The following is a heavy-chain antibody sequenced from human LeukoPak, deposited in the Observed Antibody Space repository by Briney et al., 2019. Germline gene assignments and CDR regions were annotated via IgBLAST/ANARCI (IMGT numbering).Heavy chain of an antibody. CDR3: ASPGDVFDI. Sequence: PGGSLRLSCAASGFTFSSYAMSWVRQAPGKGLEWVLAISGSGGSTYYADSVKGRFTTSRDNSKNTLYLQMSSLRAEDTAVYYCASPGDVFDIWGQGTMVTVSS. CDR2: ISGSGGST. CDR1: GFTFSSYA. J-gene: IGHJ3*02. V-gene: IGHV3-23*01.